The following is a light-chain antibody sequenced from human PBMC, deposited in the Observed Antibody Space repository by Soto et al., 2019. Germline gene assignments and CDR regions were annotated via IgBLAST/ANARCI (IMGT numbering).Light chain of an antibody. CDR1: QSIGKH. J-gene: IGKJ4*01. V-gene: IGKV1-39*02. Sequence: DIQMTQYTSVLSASVGDRVTITCRASQSIGKHLNWYQQKPGKAPKLLIYGASSLQSGVPSRFSGSGSGTHFTLTISSLQPEDFATYYCQEGSTLLTFGGGTKVDI. CDR3: QEGSTLLT. CDR2: GAS.